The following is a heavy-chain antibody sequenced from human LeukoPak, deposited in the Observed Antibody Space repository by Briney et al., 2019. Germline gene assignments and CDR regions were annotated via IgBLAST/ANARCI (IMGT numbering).Heavy chain of an antibody. V-gene: IGHV4-39*01. CDR3: ARRLHGDFVDY. CDR2: IYYSGST. J-gene: IGHJ4*02. D-gene: IGHD4-17*01. CDR1: GGSISSSSYH. Sequence: PSETLSLTCTVSGGSISSSSYHWVWIRQPPGKGLEWIGSIYYSGSTYYNPSLKSRVTISVDTSKNQFSLKLSSVTAADMAVYYCARRLHGDFVDYWGQGTLVTASS.